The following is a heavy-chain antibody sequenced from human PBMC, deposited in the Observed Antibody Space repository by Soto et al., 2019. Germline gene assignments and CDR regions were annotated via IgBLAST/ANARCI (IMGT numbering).Heavy chain of an antibody. J-gene: IGHJ3*02. CDR2: ISASGDST. CDR3: AKSGDTGWSLGLDAFDI. Sequence: EVQLLESGGGLVQPGGSLRLSCAASGFTFISSAMNWVRQAPGKGLEWVAAISASGDSTYYADSVKGRLTISRDNSKNTLLLNMHSLRAEDTAIYYCAKSGDTGWSLGLDAFDIWGRGPMVAVSS. CDR1: GFTFISSA. V-gene: IGHV3-23*01. D-gene: IGHD6-19*01.